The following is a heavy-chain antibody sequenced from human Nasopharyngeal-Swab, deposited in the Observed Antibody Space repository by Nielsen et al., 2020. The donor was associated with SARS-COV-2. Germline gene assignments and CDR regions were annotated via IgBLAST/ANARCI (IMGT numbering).Heavy chain of an antibody. Sequence: GGSLRLSCAASGFTFSSYSMNWVRQAPGKGLEWVSYISSSSSTIYNADSVKGRFTISRDNAKNSLYLQMNSLRDEGTAVYYCARDRYWNDGAFDIWGQGTMVTVSS. CDR2: ISSSSSTI. V-gene: IGHV3-48*02. CDR1: GFTFSSYS. J-gene: IGHJ3*02. D-gene: IGHD1-1*01. CDR3: ARDRYWNDGAFDI.